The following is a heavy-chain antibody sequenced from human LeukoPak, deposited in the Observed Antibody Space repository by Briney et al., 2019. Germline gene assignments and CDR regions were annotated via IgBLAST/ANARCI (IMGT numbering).Heavy chain of an antibody. V-gene: IGHV3-23*01. J-gene: IGHJ4*02. CDR2: ISDSGGST. Sequence: PGGSLRLSCTASGFTFSSYDMSWVRQAPGKGLECVAHISDSGGSTYYADSVKGRFTITRDNSENTLYLQMHSLRAEDTAVYYCARDRPNYYGSDGHYYRRDGDYWGRGTLVSVSS. D-gene: IGHD3-22*01. CDR3: ARDRPNYYGSDGHYYRRDGDY. CDR1: GFTFSSYD.